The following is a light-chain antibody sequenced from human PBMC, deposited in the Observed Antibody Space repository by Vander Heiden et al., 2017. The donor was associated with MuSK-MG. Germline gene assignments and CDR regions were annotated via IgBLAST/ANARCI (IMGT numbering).Light chain of an antibody. CDR1: QSVSSY. CDR3: QPRKNLAPVGN. CDR2: DAS. Sequence: EIVLTQSPATLSLSPGERATLSCRASQSVSSYLAWYQQKPGQAPRLLIYDASNRAPGNPARVRGSGSGAGFTPNISRLRPGRFGILLRQPRKNLAPVGNFGGGTKVEIK. J-gene: IGKJ4*01. V-gene: IGKV3-11*01.